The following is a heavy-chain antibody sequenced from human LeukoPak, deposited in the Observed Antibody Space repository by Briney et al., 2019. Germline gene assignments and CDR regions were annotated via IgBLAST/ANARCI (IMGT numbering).Heavy chain of an antibody. CDR2: IRYDGSNK. CDR1: GFTLSSYG. CDR3: AKAPVRGVISHLDY. D-gene: IGHD3-10*01. V-gene: IGHV3-30*02. Sequence: GGSLRLSCAASGFTLSSYGMHSVLQAPGKGLEWVAFIRYDGSNKYYADSVKGRFTISRDNSENTLWLQMTSLRAEDTAVYYCAKAPVRGVISHLDYWGQGTLVTVSS. J-gene: IGHJ4*02.